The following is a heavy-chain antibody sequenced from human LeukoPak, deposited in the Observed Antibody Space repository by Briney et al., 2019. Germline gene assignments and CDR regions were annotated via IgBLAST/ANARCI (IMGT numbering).Heavy chain of an antibody. J-gene: IGHJ4*02. CDR1: GYTLTELS. V-gene: IGHV1-24*01. CDR2: FDPEDGET. Sequence: ASVKVSCKVSGYTLTELSMHWVRQAPGKGLEWMGGFDPEDGETIYAQKFQGRVTMTEDTSTDTAYMELSSLRSEDTAVYYCATFYNDISGYTQYYFDYWGQGTLVTVSS. CDR3: ATFYNDISGYTQYYFDY. D-gene: IGHD3-22*01.